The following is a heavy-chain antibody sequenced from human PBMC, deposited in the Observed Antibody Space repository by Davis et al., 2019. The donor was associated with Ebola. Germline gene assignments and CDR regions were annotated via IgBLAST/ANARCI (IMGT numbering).Heavy chain of an antibody. D-gene: IGHD6-13*01. Sequence: MPGGSLRLSCTVSGGSVSNYYWSWIRQPPGKGLEWIGYIYYSGSTNYNPSLKSRVTISVDTSKNQFSLKLSSVTAADTAVYYCARLTAAPGNYYYYYGMDVWGQGTTVTVSS. CDR1: GGSVSNYY. CDR2: IYYSGST. V-gene: IGHV4-59*08. CDR3: ARLTAAPGNYYYYYGMDV. J-gene: IGHJ6*02.